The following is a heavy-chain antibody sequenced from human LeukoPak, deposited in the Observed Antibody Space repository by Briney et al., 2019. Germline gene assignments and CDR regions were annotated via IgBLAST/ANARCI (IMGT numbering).Heavy chain of an antibody. D-gene: IGHD2-2*02. CDR2: ISAYNGNT. CDR1: GYTFTSYG. Sequence: ASVKVSCKASGYTFTSYGISWVRQAPGQGLEWMGWISAYNGNTNYAQKLQGRVTMTTDTSTSTAYMELRSLRSDGTAVSYCARDGGEVPAAIRGWFDPWGQGTLVTVSS. V-gene: IGHV1-18*01. J-gene: IGHJ5*02. CDR3: ARDGGEVPAAIRGWFDP.